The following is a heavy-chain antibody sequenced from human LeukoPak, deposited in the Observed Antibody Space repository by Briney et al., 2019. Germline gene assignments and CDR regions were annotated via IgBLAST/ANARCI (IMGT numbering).Heavy chain of an antibody. Sequence: ASVKVSCKASGYTFTGYYMHWVRQATGQGLAWMGWINPNRGGTNYAQKFQGRVTMTRDTSISTAYMELSRLRSDDTAVYYCARTTEAHSWRTRYYDYYMDVWGKGTTVTVSS. CDR1: GYTFTGYY. V-gene: IGHV1-2*02. CDR2: INPNRGGT. CDR3: ARTTEAHSWRTRYYDYYMDV. J-gene: IGHJ6*03. D-gene: IGHD6-13*01.